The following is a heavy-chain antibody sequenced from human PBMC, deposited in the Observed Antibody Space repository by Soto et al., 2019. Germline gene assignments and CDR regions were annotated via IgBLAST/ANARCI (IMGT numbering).Heavy chain of an antibody. V-gene: IGHV3-53*01. CDR1: GFTVSSNY. J-gene: IGHJ5*02. CDR2: IYSGGST. D-gene: IGHD6-13*01. Sequence: HPGGSLRLSCAASGFTVSSNYMSWVRQAPGKGLEWVSVIYSGGSTYYADSVKGRFTISRDNSKNTLYLQMNSLRAEDTAVYYCARVSRRAWYSRSDNWFDPWGQGTLVTVSS. CDR3: ARVSRRAWYSRSDNWFDP.